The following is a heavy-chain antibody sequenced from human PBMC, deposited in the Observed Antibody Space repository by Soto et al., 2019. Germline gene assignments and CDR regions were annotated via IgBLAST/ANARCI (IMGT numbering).Heavy chain of an antibody. D-gene: IGHD3-16*01. CDR2: INTYNGNT. V-gene: IGHV1-18*01. CDR1: GYTFTRYC. Sequence: QVQLVQSGAEVKNPGASVKVSCKASGYTFTRYCIGWARQAPGHGLEWMGWINTYNGNTNYAQNVQGRVTLTTDTSTSTAYMELRSLRSNDTAIYYCAMVDVYVTPSPQDVWGQGTTVIVSS. J-gene: IGHJ6*02. CDR3: AMVDVYVTPSPQDV.